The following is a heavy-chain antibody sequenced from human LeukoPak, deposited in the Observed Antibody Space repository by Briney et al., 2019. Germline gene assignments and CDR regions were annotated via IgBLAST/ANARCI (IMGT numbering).Heavy chain of an antibody. CDR3: TGLYGGSYAY. CDR2: ISDSGSST. J-gene: IGHJ4*02. CDR1: GFTLSSYA. V-gene: IGHV3-23*01. D-gene: IGHD1-26*01. Sequence: GGSLRLSCTASGFTLSSYAMAWVRQAPGKGLDWVSTISDSGSSTFYADSVKGRFTISRDNSRNTVFLQINSLRAEDTAMYYCTGLYGGSYAYWGQGTLVTVSS.